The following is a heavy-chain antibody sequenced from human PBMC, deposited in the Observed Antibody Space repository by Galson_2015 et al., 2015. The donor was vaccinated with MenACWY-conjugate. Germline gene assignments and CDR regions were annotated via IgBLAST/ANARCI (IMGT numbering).Heavy chain of an antibody. V-gene: IGHV3-23*01. D-gene: IGHD6-19*01. J-gene: IGHJ4*02. CDR3: ARYRLDTSATTDF. Sequence: SLRLSCAASGFTFSNYAMSWVCQAPGKGLEWVSGISGRTGSTYYADSVKGRLTISRDNPKNTLYLQMNSLRVEDTAIYYCARYRLDTSATTDFWGQGTLVTVSS. CDR1: GFTFSNYA. CDR2: ISGRTGST.